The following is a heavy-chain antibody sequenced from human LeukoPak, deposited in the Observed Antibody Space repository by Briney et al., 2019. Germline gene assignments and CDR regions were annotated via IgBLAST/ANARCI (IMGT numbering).Heavy chain of an antibody. D-gene: IGHD3-3*01. CDR3: ARADRRITIFGVVRCNWFDP. CDR2: MNPNSGNT. V-gene: IGHV1-8*01. CDR1: GYTFTSYD. Sequence: ASVKVSCKASGYTFTSYDINWERQATGQGLEWMGWMNPNSGNTGYAQKFQGRVTMTRNTSISTAYMELSSLRSEDTAVYYCARADRRITIFGVVRCNWFDPWGQGTLVTVSS. J-gene: IGHJ5*02.